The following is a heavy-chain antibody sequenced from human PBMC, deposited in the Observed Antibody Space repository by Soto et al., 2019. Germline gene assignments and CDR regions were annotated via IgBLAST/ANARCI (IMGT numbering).Heavy chain of an antibody. CDR1: GGSISRYY. CDR2: IYSSGST. V-gene: IGHV4-59*01. D-gene: IGHD3-3*01. CDR3: AREYYDFWSTTYSYYGVDV. J-gene: IGHJ6*02. Sequence: KPSETLSLTCTVSGGSISRYYWSWVRQPPGRGLEWIGNIYSSGSTNYNPSLKSRVTISVDTSKNQVSLNLNAVTAADTAVYYCAREYYDFWSTTYSYYGVDVWGQGTTVTVSS.